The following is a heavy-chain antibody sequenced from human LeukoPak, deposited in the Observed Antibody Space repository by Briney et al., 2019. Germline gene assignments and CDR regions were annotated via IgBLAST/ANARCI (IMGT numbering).Heavy chain of an antibody. CDR3: ATYGSGSGTFFDS. CDR2: INNVGSHI. CDR1: GFTFSSSA. V-gene: IGHV3-21*01. Sequence: GGSLRLSCAGSGFTFSSSAMNWVRQAPGKGLEWVASINNVGSHIYYADSVKGRFTISRDNAKNSLYLQMNSLRAEDTALYYCATYGSGSGTFFDSWGQGTLVTVSS. J-gene: IGHJ4*01. D-gene: IGHD3-10*01.